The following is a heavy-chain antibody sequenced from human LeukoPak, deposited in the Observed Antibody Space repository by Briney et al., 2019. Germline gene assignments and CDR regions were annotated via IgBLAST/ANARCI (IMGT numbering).Heavy chain of an antibody. J-gene: IGHJ5*02. CDR1: GFTVSSNY. Sequence: GGSLRLSCAASGFTVSSNYMSWVRQAPGKGLEWVANIKQDGSEKYYVDSVKGRFTISRDNAKNSLYLQMNSLRAEDTAVYYCARYHLIAAAGTEWFDPWGQGTLVTVSS. CDR2: IKQDGSEK. D-gene: IGHD6-13*01. CDR3: ARYHLIAAAGTEWFDP. V-gene: IGHV3-7*01.